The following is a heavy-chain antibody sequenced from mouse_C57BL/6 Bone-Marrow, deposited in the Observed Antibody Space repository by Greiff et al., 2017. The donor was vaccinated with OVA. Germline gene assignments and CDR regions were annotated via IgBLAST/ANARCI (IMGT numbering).Heavy chain of an antibody. CDR3: ARSWDYYGSSYFDY. Sequence: QVQLQQSGAELVKPGASVKISCKASGYTFTSYWITWVKQRPGQGLEWIGDIYPGSGSTNYNEKFKSKATLTVDTSSSTAYMQLSSLTSEDSAVYYCARSWDYYGSSYFDYWGQGTTLTVSS. CDR2: IYPGSGST. CDR1: GYTFTSYW. D-gene: IGHD1-1*01. V-gene: IGHV1-55*01. J-gene: IGHJ2*01.